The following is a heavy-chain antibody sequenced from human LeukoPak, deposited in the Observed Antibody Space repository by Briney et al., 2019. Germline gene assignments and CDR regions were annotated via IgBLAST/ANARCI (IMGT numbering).Heavy chain of an antibody. CDR3: ARGVAAAGLKDY. Sequence: ASVKVSCKASGYTFTSYDINWVRQATGQGLEWMGWMNPNSGNTGYAQKFQGRVTMTRNTSISTAYMELSSLGSDDTAVYYCARGVAAAGLKDYWGQGTLVTVSS. CDR1: GYTFTSYD. CDR2: MNPNSGNT. V-gene: IGHV1-8*01. J-gene: IGHJ4*02. D-gene: IGHD6-13*01.